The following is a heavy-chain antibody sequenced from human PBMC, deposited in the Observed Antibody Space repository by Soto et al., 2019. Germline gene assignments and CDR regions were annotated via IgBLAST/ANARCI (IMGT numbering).Heavy chain of an antibody. Sequence: ASVKVSCKASGYTFTGYYMHWVRQAPGQGLEWMGWINPNSGGTNYAQKFQGWVTMTRDTSISTAYMELSRLRSDDTAVYYCARDLGIAAAATPPYYYYRMDVWGQGTTVTVSS. CDR3: ARDLGIAAAATPPYYYYRMDV. CDR2: INPNSGGT. V-gene: IGHV1-2*04. D-gene: IGHD6-13*01. CDR1: GYTFTGYY. J-gene: IGHJ6*02.